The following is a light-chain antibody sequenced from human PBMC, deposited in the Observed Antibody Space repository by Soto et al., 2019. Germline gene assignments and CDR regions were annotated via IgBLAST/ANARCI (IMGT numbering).Light chain of an antibody. CDR1: SSDVGGYNY. Sequence: QSALTQPASVSGSPGQSITISCTGTSSDVGGYNYVSWYQQHPGKAPKLMIYDVSNRPSGVSNRFSGSKSGNTASLTISGLQAEDEADYYCSSYTSSSTVVFGLGTKVIVL. J-gene: IGLJ2*01. CDR3: SSYTSSSTVV. V-gene: IGLV2-14*01. CDR2: DVS.